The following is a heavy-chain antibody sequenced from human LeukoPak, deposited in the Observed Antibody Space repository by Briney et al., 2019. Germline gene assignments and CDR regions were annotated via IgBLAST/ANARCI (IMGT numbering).Heavy chain of an antibody. J-gene: IGHJ5*02. CDR2: INPGTGST. D-gene: IGHD3-3*01. CDR1: GYSFTSYY. Sequence: ASAKVSCKASGYSFTSYYIHWVRQAPGQGLEWMGIINPGTGSTTYAQKFQGRVTMTRDTSTSTVYMELNSLTSEDTAVYYCARDDSVDFWSGYYPGGWFDPWGQGTLVTVSS. V-gene: IGHV1-46*01. CDR3: ARDDSVDFWSGYYPGGWFDP.